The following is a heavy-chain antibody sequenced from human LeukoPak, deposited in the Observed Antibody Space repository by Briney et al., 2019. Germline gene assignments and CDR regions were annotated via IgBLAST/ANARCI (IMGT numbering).Heavy chain of an antibody. J-gene: IGHJ6*03. Sequence: SQTLSLTCTVSGGSISSGSYYWSWIRQPAGKGLEWIGRIYATGSTNYNPSLKSRVTISVDTSKNQFSLKLSSVTAADTAVYYCARTTEGGYTYNYFYYYYMDVWGKGTTVTISS. CDR1: GGSISSGSYY. V-gene: IGHV4-61*02. CDR3: ARTTEGGYTYNYFYYYYMDV. CDR2: IYATGST. D-gene: IGHD5-18*01.